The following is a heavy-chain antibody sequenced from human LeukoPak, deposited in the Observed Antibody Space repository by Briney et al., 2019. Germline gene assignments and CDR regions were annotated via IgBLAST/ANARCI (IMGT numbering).Heavy chain of an antibody. CDR3: AREARVGGALQY. V-gene: IGHV3-74*03. Sequence: GGSLRLSCAASGPTFSTYWMHWVRQAPGKGLAWVARINPDGSIRTYANSVQGRVTISRDTAKDTLFLQMNSLRAEDTAVYYCAREARVGGALQYWGQGTPVTVSS. J-gene: IGHJ4*02. CDR1: GPTFSTYW. CDR2: INPDGSIR. D-gene: IGHD1-26*01.